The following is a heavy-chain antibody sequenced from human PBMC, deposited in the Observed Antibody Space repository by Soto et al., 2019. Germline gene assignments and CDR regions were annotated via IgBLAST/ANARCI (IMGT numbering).Heavy chain of an antibody. V-gene: IGHV3-21*01. J-gene: IGHJ4*02. CDR2: ISSSSYI. CDR3: ARVADGTRPGRDY. CDR1: GFTFSSYS. D-gene: IGHD1-1*01. Sequence: VGSLRLSCAASGFTFSSYSMNWVRQAPGKGLEWVSSISSSSYIYYADSVKGRFTISRDNAKNSLYLQMNSLRAEDTAVYYCARVADGTRPGRDYWGQGTLVTVSS.